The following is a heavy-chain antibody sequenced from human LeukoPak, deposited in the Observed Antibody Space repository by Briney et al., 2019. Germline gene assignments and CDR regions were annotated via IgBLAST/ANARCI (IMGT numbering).Heavy chain of an antibody. J-gene: IGHJ4*02. D-gene: IGHD3-3*01. Sequence: GASVKVSCKASGYTFTGYYMHWVRQAPGQGLEWMGWINPNSGGTNYAQKFQGRVTMTRDTSISTAYMELSRLRSDDTAVYYCARLIDFWSGYRSDYWGQGTLVTVSS. CDR2: INPNSGGT. CDR3: ARLIDFWSGYRSDY. CDR1: GYTFTGYY. V-gene: IGHV1-2*02.